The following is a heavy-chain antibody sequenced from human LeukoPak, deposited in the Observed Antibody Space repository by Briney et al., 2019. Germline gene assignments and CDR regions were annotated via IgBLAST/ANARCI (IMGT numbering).Heavy chain of an antibody. Sequence: SETLSLTCTVSGGSISSSYYYWGWIRQPPGKGLEWIGSIYYSGSTYYNPSLKSRVTISVDTSKNQFSLKLSSVTAADTAVYYCARGNYVWGSYRFSYWGQGTLVTVSS. V-gene: IGHV4-39*01. J-gene: IGHJ4*02. CDR3: ARGNYVWGSYRFSY. CDR2: IYYSGST. CDR1: GGSISSSYYY. D-gene: IGHD3-16*02.